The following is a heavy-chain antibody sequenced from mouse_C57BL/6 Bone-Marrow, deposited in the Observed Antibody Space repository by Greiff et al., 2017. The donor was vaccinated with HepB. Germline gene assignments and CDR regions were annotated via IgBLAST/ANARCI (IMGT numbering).Heavy chain of an antibody. D-gene: IGHD2-4*01. J-gene: IGHJ1*03. CDR2: IYPSSGNT. Sequence: QVQLKESGAELARPGASVKLSCKASGYTFTSYGISWVKQRTGQGLEWIGEIYPSSGNTYYNEKFKGKATLTADKSSSTAYMELRSLTSEDSAVYFCARGGDYDMGYFDVWGTGTTVTVSS. CDR3: ARGGDYDMGYFDV. CDR1: GYTFTSYG. V-gene: IGHV1-81*01.